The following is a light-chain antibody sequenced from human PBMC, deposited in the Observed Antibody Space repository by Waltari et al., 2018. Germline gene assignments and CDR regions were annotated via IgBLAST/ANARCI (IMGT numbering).Light chain of an antibody. CDR1: SGHSSNI. V-gene: IGLV4-69*01. CDR2: VNSDGSH. CDR3: ETGGHGTWV. J-gene: IGLJ3*02. Sequence: QLVLTQSPSASASLGASVKLPCTLSSGHSSNIIALLQKRPERGPRYLMKVNSDGSHYKGDDIPDRFSGSSSGAERYLTISSLQSEDEADYYCETGGHGTWVFGGGTKLTVL.